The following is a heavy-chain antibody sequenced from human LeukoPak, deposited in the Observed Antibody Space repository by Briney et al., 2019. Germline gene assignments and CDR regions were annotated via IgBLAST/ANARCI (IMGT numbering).Heavy chain of an antibody. V-gene: IGHV3-74*01. CDR1: GFTFSIYW. D-gene: IGHD5-18*01. CDR3: ARDVRYTPDV. Sequence: GGSLRLSCAASGFTFSIYWMHWVRQAPGKGLVWVSRITSDGSSTTYADSVKGRFTISRDNAKNTLYLQMNSLRAEDTAVYYCARDVRYTPDVWGQGTTVTVSS. J-gene: IGHJ6*02. CDR2: ITSDGSST.